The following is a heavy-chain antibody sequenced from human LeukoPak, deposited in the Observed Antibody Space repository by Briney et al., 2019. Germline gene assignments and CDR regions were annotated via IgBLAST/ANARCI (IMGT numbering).Heavy chain of an antibody. CDR2: ISGSGSNT. V-gene: IGHV3-23*01. CDR1: GFTFNSYA. J-gene: IGHJ4*02. CDR3: AKSSPILRYFDWLSGMDY. Sequence: GGSLRLSCAASGFTFNSYAMTWVRQAPGKGLEWVSTISGSGSNTYYADSVKGRFTISRDNSRKALYLQMNGLRAEDTAVYYCAKSSPILRYFDWLSGMDYWGQGTLVTVSS. D-gene: IGHD3-9*01.